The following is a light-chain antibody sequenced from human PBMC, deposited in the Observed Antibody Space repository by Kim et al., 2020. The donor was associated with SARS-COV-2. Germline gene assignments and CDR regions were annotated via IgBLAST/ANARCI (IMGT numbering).Light chain of an antibody. CDR2: EVS. Sequence: QSALTQPPSVSGSPGQSVTISCTGTSSDVGGYNYVSWYQQHPGKAPKLLIYEVSKRPSGVPDRFSGSKSGNTTSLTVSGLQAEDEAGYYCNSYAVSSTFVFGTGTKVTVL. J-gene: IGLJ1*01. CDR1: SSDVGGYNY. V-gene: IGLV2-8*01. CDR3: NSYAVSSTFV.